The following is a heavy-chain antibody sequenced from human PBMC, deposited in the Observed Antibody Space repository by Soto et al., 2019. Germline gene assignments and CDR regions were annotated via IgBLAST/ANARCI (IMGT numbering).Heavy chain of an antibody. J-gene: IGHJ3*02. D-gene: IGHD6-19*01. CDR3: ASAEAGTGAFDI. CDR1: GFTFSSYE. V-gene: IGHV3-48*03. Sequence: GGSLRLSCAASGFTFSSYEMNWVRQAPGKGLEWVSYISSSGSTIYYADSVKGRFTISRDNAKNSLYLQMNSLRAEDTAVYYCASAEAGTGAFDIWGQGTMVTVSS. CDR2: ISSSGSTI.